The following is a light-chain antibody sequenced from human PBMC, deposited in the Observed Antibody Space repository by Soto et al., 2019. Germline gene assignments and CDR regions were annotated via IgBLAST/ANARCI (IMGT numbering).Light chain of an antibody. CDR3: QQYGSSWT. V-gene: IGKV3-20*01. CDR1: QSVSSSY. Sequence: PGEGATLSYRASQSVSSSYLAWYQQKPGQAPRLLIYDASSRATGIPDRFSGSGSGTDFTLTISRLEPEDFAVYYCQQYGSSWTFGQGTKVDIK. CDR2: DAS. J-gene: IGKJ1*01.